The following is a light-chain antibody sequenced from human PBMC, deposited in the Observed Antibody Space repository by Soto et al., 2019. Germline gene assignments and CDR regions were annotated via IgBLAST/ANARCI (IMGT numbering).Light chain of an antibody. Sequence: DIVMTQSPLSLPVTPGEPASISCRSSQSLLHSNGYNYLDWYLQKPGQSPQLLIYLGSNRSSGVPDRFSGSGSGTDFTLKISRVEAEDVGVYYCMQALQTPITLGQGTRLELK. CDR2: LGS. CDR3: MQALQTPIT. CDR1: QSLLHSNGYNY. V-gene: IGKV2-28*01. J-gene: IGKJ5*01.